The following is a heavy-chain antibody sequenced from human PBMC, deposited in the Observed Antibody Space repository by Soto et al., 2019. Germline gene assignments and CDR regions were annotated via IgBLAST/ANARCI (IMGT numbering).Heavy chain of an antibody. D-gene: IGHD1-26*01. J-gene: IGHJ6*02. CDR3: ANLPRGVGARSVSERYSYYYDMDA. V-gene: IGHV3-30*18. Sequence: GGSLRLSCAASGFTFSSYGMHWVRQAPGKGLEWVAVISYDGSNKYYADSMKGRFTISRDNSKNTLYLQMNSLRAEDTAVYYSANLPRGVGARSVSERYSYYYDMDAWGQGTTVTVSS. CDR2: ISYDGSNK. CDR1: GFTFSSYG.